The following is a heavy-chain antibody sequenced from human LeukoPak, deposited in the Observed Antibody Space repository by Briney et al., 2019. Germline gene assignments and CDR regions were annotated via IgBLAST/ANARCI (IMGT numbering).Heavy chain of an antibody. V-gene: IGHV4-38-2*01. CDR1: GYSIGSGFY. CDR2: IFHSGST. D-gene: IGHD3-10*01. Sequence: SETLSLTCAVSGYSIGSGFYWGWIRQPPGKGVEWIGSIFHSGSTYYKPSLKSRVTISVDTSKNQFSLKLSSVTAADTALYYCARASGSYGSGSYYYSGMDVWGKGTTVTVSS. J-gene: IGHJ6*04. CDR3: ARASGSYGSGSYYYSGMDV.